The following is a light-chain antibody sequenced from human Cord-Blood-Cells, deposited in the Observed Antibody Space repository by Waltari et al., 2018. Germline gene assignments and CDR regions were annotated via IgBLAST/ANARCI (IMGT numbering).Light chain of an antibody. V-gene: IGKV1-39*01. J-gene: IGKJ2*01. CDR2: AAS. CDR3: QQSYSTPPYT. Sequence: DTHTTQSPSSLSASVGDRVTITCRASQSISSYLNWYQQKPGKAPKLLIYAASSLQSGVPSRFSGSGSGTDFTLTISSLQPEDFATYYCQQSYSTPPYTFGQGTKLEIK. CDR1: QSISSY.